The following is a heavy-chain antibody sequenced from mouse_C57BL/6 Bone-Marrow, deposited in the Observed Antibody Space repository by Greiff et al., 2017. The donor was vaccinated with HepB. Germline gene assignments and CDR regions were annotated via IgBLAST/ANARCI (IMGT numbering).Heavy chain of an antibody. Sequence: EVQLQQSGPELVKPGASVKISCKASGYTFTDYYMNWVKQSHGKSLEWIGDINPNNGGTSYNQKFKGKATLTVDKSSSTAYMELRSLTSEDSAVYYCARSGLPSMDYWGQGTSVTVSS. D-gene: IGHD2-2*01. CDR2: INPNNGGT. J-gene: IGHJ4*01. CDR3: ARSGLPSMDY. CDR1: GYTFTDYY. V-gene: IGHV1-26*01.